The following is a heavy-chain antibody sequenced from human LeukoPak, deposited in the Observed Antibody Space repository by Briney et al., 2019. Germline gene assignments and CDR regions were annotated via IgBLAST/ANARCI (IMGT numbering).Heavy chain of an antibody. D-gene: IGHD3-22*01. CDR3: ATDSNWRSSSGYFGY. CDR2: FDPEDGET. Sequence: ASVKVSCKVSGYTLTELSMHWVRQAPGKVLEWMGGFDPEDGETIYAQKFQGRVTMTEDTSTDTAYMELSSLRSEDTAVYYCATDSNWRSSSGYFGYWGQGTLVTVSS. V-gene: IGHV1-24*01. J-gene: IGHJ4*02. CDR1: GYTLTELS.